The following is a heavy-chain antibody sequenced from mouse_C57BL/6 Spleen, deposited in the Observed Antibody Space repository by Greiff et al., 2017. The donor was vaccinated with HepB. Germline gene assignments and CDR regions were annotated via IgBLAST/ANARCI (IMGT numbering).Heavy chain of an antibody. J-gene: IGHJ1*03. CDR3: ARVITTVVQSHWYFDV. Sequence: EVKLMESGGGLVKPGGSLKLSCAASGFTFSSYAMSWVRQTPEKRLEWVATISDGGSYTYYPDNVKGRFTISRDNAKNNLYLQMSHLKSEDTAMYYWARVITTVVQSHWYFDVWGTGTTVTVSS. CDR2: ISDGGSYT. D-gene: IGHD1-1*01. CDR1: GFTFSSYA. V-gene: IGHV5-4*03.